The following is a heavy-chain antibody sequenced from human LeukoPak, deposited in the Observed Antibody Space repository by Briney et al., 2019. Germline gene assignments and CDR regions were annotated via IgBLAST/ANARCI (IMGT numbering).Heavy chain of an antibody. CDR2: INPSGGST. Sequence: ASVKVSCKASGYTFTSYYIHWVRQAPGQGLEWMGIINPSGGSTSYAQKFQGRVTMTRDMSTSTVYMELSSLRSEDTAVYYCARVGPYCSSTSCHFDYWGQGTLVTVSS. D-gene: IGHD2-2*01. CDR3: ARVGPYCSSTSCHFDY. J-gene: IGHJ4*02. CDR1: GYTFTSYY. V-gene: IGHV1-46*01.